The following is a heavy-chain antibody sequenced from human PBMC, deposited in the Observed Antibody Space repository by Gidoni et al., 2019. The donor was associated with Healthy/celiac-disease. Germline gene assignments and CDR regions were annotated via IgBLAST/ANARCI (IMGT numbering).Heavy chain of an antibody. D-gene: IGHD6-19*01. Sequence: EVQLVESGGGLVQPGGSLRLSCAASGFTFSSYSMNWVRQAPGKGLEWVSSISSSSSYIYYADSVKGRFTISRDNAKNSLYLQMNSLRAEDTAVYYCARVLAVAGIDEVDYWGQGTLVTVSS. CDR1: GFTFSSYS. CDR3: ARVLAVAGIDEVDY. CDR2: ISSSSSYI. J-gene: IGHJ4*02. V-gene: IGHV3-21*01.